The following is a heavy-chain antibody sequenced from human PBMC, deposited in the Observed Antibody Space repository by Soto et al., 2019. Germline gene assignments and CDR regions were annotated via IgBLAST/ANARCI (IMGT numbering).Heavy chain of an antibody. CDR3: ATSRTSIAVAGETEYYFDY. CDR2: INPNSGGT. V-gene: IGHV1-2*04. J-gene: IGHJ4*02. D-gene: IGHD6-19*01. CDR1: AYTFTDFY. Sequence: VKVSCKTSAYTFTDFYMHWVRPAPGQGLEWMGWINPNSGGTKDAQNFQGWVTMTRDTSISTAYMELSRLGSDDTAVYYCATSRTSIAVAGETEYYFDYWGQGTLVTVSS.